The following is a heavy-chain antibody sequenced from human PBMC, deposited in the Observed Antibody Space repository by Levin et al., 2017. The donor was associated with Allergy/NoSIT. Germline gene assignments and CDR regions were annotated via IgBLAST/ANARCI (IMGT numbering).Heavy chain of an antibody. J-gene: IGHJ4*02. CDR3: AKGGYGDYLGHW. V-gene: IGHV3-23*01. CDR1: GFTFSTYA. Sequence: GGSLRLSCAASGFTFSTYAMTWVRQAPGKGLEWVSGISGSGGSTYYADSVQGRFTISRDNSMNALYMQMNSLRAEDTAVYYCAKGGYGDYLGHWWGQGTLVTVSS. CDR2: ISGSGGST. D-gene: IGHD4-17*01.